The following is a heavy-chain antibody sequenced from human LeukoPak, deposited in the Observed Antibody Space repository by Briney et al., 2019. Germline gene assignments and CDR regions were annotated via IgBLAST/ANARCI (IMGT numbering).Heavy chain of an antibody. CDR2: INWNGGST. Sequence: GGSLRLSCAASGFTFDDYGMSWVRRAPGKGLEWVSGINWNGGSTGYADSVKGRFTISRDNAKNSLYLQMNSLRAEDTALYYCARVEYYYDSSGYFDYWGQGTLVTVSS. CDR3: ARVEYYYDSSGYFDY. CDR1: GFTFDDYG. D-gene: IGHD3-22*01. J-gene: IGHJ4*02. V-gene: IGHV3-20*04.